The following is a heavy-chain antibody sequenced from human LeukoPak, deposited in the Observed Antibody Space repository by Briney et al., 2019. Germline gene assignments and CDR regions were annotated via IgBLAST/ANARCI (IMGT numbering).Heavy chain of an antibody. V-gene: IGHV3-21*01. CDR3: ARKVGATPFDY. CDR1: GYTFSSYS. J-gene: IGHJ4*02. D-gene: IGHD1-26*01. Sequence: GGSLRLSCAASGYTFSSYSMNWVRQAPGKGLEWVSSISSSSSYIYYADSVKGRFTISRDNAKNSLYLQMNSLRAEDTAVYYCARKVGATPFDYWGQGTPVTVSS. CDR2: ISSSSSYI.